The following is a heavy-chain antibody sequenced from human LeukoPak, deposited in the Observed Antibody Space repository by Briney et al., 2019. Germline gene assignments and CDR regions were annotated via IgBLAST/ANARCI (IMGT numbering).Heavy chain of an antibody. Sequence: SETLSLTCTVSGGSLSSYYWSWIRQPPGKGLEWIGYIYYSGSTNYNPSLKSRVTISVDTSKNQFSLKLSSVTAADTAVYYCARHRSYYYGMDVWGQGTTVTVSS. CDR2: IYYSGST. CDR3: ARHRSYYYGMDV. J-gene: IGHJ6*02. V-gene: IGHV4-59*08. CDR1: GGSLSSYY.